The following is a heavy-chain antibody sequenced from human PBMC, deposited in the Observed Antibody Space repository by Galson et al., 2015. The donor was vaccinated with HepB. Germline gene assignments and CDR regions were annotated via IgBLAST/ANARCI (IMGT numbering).Heavy chain of an antibody. CDR2: IIPIFGTA. D-gene: IGHD2-2*01. Sequence: RQAPGQGLEWMGGIIPIFGTANYAQKFQGRVTITADESTSTAYMELSSLRSEDTAVYYCARGSVVVVPAAIYYYGMDVWGQGTTVTVSS. J-gene: IGHJ6*02. CDR3: ARGSVVVVPAAIYYYGMDV. V-gene: IGHV1-69*01.